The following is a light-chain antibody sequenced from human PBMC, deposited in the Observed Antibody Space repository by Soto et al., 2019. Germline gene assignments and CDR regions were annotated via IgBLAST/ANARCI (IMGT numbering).Light chain of an antibody. J-gene: IGKJ2*01. CDR3: QQTYSAPRT. CDR1: QTIRNY. CDR2: GAS. V-gene: IGKV1-39*01. Sequence: DIQMTQYPSSLSASIGDRVTITCRASQTIRNYLNWYQQKPGQAPKLLIFGASSLQSGVPSRFSVSESGTDFTLTISSLQPEDFATYYCQQTYSAPRTFGQGTKLEIK.